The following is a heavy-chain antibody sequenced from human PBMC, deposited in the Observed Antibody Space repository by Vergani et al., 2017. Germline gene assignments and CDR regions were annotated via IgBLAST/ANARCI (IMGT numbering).Heavy chain of an antibody. V-gene: IGHV3-66*01. CDR1: GFTVSSNY. J-gene: IGHJ6*04. CDR2: IYSGGGK. Sequence: EVQMVESGGGLVQPGGSLRLSCAASGFTVSSNYMSWVRQAPGKGLEWVSVIYSGGGKYYADSVKGRFSISRDNSKNTLYLQMNSLSAEDTAVYYCAREGGIAARSEYYCDGMEVGGEGTMVTVSA. CDR3: AREGGIAARSEYYCDGMEV. D-gene: IGHD6-6*01.